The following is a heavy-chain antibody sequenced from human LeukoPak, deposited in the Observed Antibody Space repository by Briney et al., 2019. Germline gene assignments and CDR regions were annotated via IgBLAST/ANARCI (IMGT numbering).Heavy chain of an antibody. D-gene: IGHD5-12*01. CDR1: GFTFDDYA. V-gene: IGHV3-9*01. CDR3: ANRYVDA. Sequence: GGSLRLSCAASGFTFDDYAMHWVRHAPGKGLEWVSGISWNSGSIGYADSVKGRFTISRDNAKNSLYLQMNSLRAEDTALYYCANRYVDAWGQGTLVTVSS. J-gene: IGHJ5*02. CDR2: ISWNSGSI.